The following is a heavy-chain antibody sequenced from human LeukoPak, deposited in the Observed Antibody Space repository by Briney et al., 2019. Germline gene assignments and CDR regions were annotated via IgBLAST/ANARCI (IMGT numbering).Heavy chain of an antibody. CDR1: GYTFTSYY. V-gene: IGHV1-2*02. CDR3: ARDGVFDYYDSSGYPEY. J-gene: IGHJ4*02. D-gene: IGHD3-22*01. CDR2: INPNSGGT. Sequence: ASVKVSCKASGYTFTSYYMHWVRQAPGQGLEWMGWINPNSGGTNYAQKFQGRVTMTRDTSISTAYMELSRLRSDDTAVYYCARDGVFDYYDSSGYPEYWGQGTLVTVSS.